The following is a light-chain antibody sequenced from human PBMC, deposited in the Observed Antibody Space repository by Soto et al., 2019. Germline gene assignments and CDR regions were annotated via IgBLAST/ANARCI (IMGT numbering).Light chain of an antibody. CDR3: QQSYSTPFT. CDR1: QSISSY. Sequence: DIQMTQSPSSLSASVGDRVTITCRASQSISSYLNWYQQKPGKAPKLLNYAASSLQSGVPSRFSGSGSVTVFTLTISSLQPEDFATYYCQQSYSTPFTFGQGTKVDIK. CDR2: AAS. V-gene: IGKV1-39*01. J-gene: IGKJ1*01.